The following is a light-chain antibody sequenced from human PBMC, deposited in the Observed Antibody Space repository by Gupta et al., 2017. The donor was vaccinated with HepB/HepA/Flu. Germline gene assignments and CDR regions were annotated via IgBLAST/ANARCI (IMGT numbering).Light chain of an antibody. CDR2: YDN. V-gene: IGLV3-21*03. CDR1: NIGTKS. J-gene: IGLJ2*01. Sequence: YVLTQRPSVSVAPGKTTRTTGGRNNIGTKSVHCYQQEPGQAPVLVVFYDNDRRSGIPDRFSGSNSANTATLTIITVEDGDEAAYYCQVWDSSSQNRVIFGGGTKLTVL. CDR3: QVWDSSSQNRVI.